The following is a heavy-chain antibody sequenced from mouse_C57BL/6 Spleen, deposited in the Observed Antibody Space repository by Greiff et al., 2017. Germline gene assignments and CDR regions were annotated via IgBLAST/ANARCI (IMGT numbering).Heavy chain of an antibody. Sequence: VQLQQPGAELVRPGSSVKLSCKASGYTFTSYWMHWVKQRPIQGLEWIGNIDPSDSETHYNQKFKDKATLTVDKSSGTAYMQFSILTSEDSAVYYCARSVYSNDLAWFAYWCQGTLGTVAA. CDR3: ARSVYSNDLAWFAY. V-gene: IGHV1-52*01. CDR2: IDPSDSET. J-gene: IGHJ3*01. D-gene: IGHD2-12*01. CDR1: GYTFTSYW.